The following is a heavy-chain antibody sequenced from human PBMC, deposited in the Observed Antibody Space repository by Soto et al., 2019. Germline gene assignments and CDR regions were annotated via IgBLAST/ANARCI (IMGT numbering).Heavy chain of an antibody. Sequence: QVQLVESGGGVVQPGRSLRLSCAASGFTFNTYGMHWVRQAPGKGLEWVAVIWYDEDNRYYADSVKGRFTISRDNSKNTLQLQMNSLRGEDTAVYYCARDKGGGAVVPDCWGQGTLVTVSS. J-gene: IGHJ4*02. CDR1: GFTFNTYG. CDR3: ARDKGGGAVVPDC. V-gene: IGHV3-33*01. CDR2: IWYDEDNR. D-gene: IGHD6-19*01.